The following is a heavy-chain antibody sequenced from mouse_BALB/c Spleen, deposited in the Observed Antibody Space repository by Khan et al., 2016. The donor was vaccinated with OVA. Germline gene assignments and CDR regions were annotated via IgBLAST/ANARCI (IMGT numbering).Heavy chain of an antibody. J-gene: IGHJ2*01. CDR1: GYIFTSYW. CDR3: AREEALYYFDY. V-gene: IGHV1-76*01. Sequence: VQLVESGAELVRPGASVKLSCKTSGYIFTSYWIHWVKQRSRQGLEWFARIYPGTDNTYYNEKLKDKVTLTADKSSSTVYMQLSSLKSEDSAVYFCAREEALYYFDYWGQGTTLTVSS. CDR2: IYPGTDNT. D-gene: IGHD3-2*02.